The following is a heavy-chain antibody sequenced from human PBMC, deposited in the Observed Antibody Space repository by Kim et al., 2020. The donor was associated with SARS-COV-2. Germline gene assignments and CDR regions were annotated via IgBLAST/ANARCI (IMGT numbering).Heavy chain of an antibody. CDR2: IYYSGST. CDR1: GGSISSSSYY. CDR3: ARRGRYCSGGSCPSFDP. D-gene: IGHD2-15*01. Sequence: SETLSLTCTVSGGSISSSSYYWGWIRQPPGKGLEWIGSIYYSGSTYYNPSLKSRVTISVDTSKNQFSLKLSSVTAADTAVYYCARRGRYCSGGSCPSFDPWGQGTLVTVSS. V-gene: IGHV4-39*01. J-gene: IGHJ5*02.